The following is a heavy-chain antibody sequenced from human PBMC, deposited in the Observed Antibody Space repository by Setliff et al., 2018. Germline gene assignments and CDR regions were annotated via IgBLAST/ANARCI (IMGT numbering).Heavy chain of an antibody. J-gene: IGHJ4*02. D-gene: IGHD6-19*01. CDR1: GFTFGDFA. Sequence: GGSLRLSCAASGFTFGDFAMTWVRQAPGKGLEWVSGIGGRGISTYYADSVKGRFIISRDNAKNSLYLQMNSLRAEDTAVYYCARPFSYSSGWYVYGYWGQGTLVTVSS. CDR3: ARPFSYSSGWYVYGY. V-gene: IGHV3-23*01. CDR2: IGGRGIST.